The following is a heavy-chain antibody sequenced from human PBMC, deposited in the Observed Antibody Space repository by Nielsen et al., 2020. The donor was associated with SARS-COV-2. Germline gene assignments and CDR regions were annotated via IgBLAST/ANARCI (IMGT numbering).Heavy chain of an antibody. CDR2: ISGYNGDT. Sequence: ASVKVSCKTSDYTFSSYGLSWVRQAPGQGLEWMGWISGYNGDTNYAQKFQGRVTMTTDTSTSTAYMELRSLRSDDTAVYYCARPITNNYYYYYMDVWGKGTTVTVSS. J-gene: IGHJ6*03. D-gene: IGHD1-1*01. V-gene: IGHV1-18*01. CDR1: DYTFSSYG. CDR3: ARPITNNYYYYYMDV.